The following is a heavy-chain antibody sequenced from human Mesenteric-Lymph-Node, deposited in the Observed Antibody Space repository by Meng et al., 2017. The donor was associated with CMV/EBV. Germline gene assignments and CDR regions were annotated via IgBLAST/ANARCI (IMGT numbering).Heavy chain of an antibody. CDR3: AKDGGFYGMDV. V-gene: IGHV3-23*01. Sequence: GGSLRLSCAASGFTFSSYAMTWVRQAPGKGLEWASVISGSGGSTNYADSVKGRFTISRDNSKNTLYLQMNSLRAEDTAVYYCAKDGGFYGMDVWGQGTTGTVSS. J-gene: IGHJ6*02. CDR2: ISGSGGST. D-gene: IGHD4-23*01. CDR1: GFTFSSYA.